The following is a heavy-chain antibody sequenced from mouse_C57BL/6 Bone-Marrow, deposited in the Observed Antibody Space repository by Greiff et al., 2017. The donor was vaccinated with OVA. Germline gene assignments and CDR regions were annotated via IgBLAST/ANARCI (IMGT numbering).Heavy chain of an antibody. Sequence: EVQVVESGGGLVQPGESLKLSCESNEYEFPSHDMSWVRKTPEKRLELVAAINSDGGSTYYPDTMERRFIISRDNTKKTLYLQMSSLRSEDTALYYCARLLITTVVDYYAMDYWGQGTSVTVSS. CDR2: INSDGGST. CDR1: EYEFPSHD. D-gene: IGHD1-1*01. V-gene: IGHV5-2*01. J-gene: IGHJ4*01. CDR3: ARLLITTVVDYYAMDY.